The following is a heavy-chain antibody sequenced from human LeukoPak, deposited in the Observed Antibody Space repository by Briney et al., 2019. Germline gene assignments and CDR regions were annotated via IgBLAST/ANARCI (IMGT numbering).Heavy chain of an antibody. CDR2: IYYSGST. CDR3: ARDTPYDSSGYYYVST. CDR1: GGSISSGGYY. J-gene: IGHJ5*02. Sequence: KPSQTLSLTCTVSGGSISSGGYYWSWIRQHPGKGLEWIGYIYYSGSTYYNPSLKGRVTISVDTSKNQFSLKLSSVTAADTAVYYCARDTPYDSSGYYYVSTWGQGTLVTVSS. D-gene: IGHD3-22*01. V-gene: IGHV4-31*03.